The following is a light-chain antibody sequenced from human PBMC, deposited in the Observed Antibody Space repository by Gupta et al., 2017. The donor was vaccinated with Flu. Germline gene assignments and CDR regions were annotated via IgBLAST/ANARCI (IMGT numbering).Light chain of an antibody. CDR1: IDFGANND. CDR2: GVN. CDR3: SSYRSSSTSFF. J-gene: IGLJ1*01. Sequence: IDFGANNDVSWYQQHPDKAPKVMIYGVNNLPSVVSDRFSGSKSDNTASLTISGLQAEDEADYYCSSYRSSSTSFFFGTGTKVTVL. V-gene: IGLV2-14*01.